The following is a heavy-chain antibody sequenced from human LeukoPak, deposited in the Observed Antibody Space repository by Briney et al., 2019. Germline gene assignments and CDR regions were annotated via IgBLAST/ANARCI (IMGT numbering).Heavy chain of an antibody. Sequence: ASVKLSCKASGSTFTGYYMHWVRQSPGHGLEWMGWINHNSGGTNYAQKFQGTVTMTSDTSISTDYMELSRLRSDDTAVYYCARCGADWVITYYFDWWGQGTLVTVSS. J-gene: IGHJ4*02. CDR3: ARCGADWVITYYFDW. D-gene: IGHD3-22*01. V-gene: IGHV1-2*02. CDR1: GSTFTGYY. CDR2: INHNSGGT.